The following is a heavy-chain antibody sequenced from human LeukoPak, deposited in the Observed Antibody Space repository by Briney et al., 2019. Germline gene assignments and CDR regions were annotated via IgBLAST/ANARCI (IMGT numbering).Heavy chain of an antibody. Sequence: SGTLSLTCAVSGGSIGSSNWWSWVRQPPGKGLEWIGEIYHSGSTNYNPSLKSRVTISVDKSKNQFSLKLSSVTAADTAVYYCAREGGSSWPGEAFDIWGQGTMVTVSS. D-gene: IGHD6-13*01. J-gene: IGHJ3*02. CDR1: GGSIGSSNW. CDR3: AREGGSSWPGEAFDI. V-gene: IGHV4-4*02. CDR2: IYHSGST.